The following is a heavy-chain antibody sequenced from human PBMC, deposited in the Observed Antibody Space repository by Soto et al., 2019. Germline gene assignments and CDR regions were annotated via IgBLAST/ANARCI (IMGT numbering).Heavy chain of an antibody. D-gene: IGHD6-13*01. CDR3: ANLSPGQQLEDEGMDV. V-gene: IGHV3-33*06. CDR2: IWYDGSNK. CDR1: GFTFSSYG. J-gene: IGHJ6*02. Sequence: QVQLVESGGGVVQPGRSLRLSCAASGFTFSSYGMHWVRQAPGKGLEWVAVIWYDGSNKYYADSVKGRFTISRDNSKNTLYRQMNSLRAEDTAVYYCANLSPGQQLEDEGMDVWGQGTTVTVSS.